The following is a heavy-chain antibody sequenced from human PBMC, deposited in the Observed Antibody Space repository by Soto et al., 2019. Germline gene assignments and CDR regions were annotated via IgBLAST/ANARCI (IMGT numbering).Heavy chain of an antibody. CDR1: GFTFSDYY. CDR2: ISSSSSYK. CDR3: ATRSGRSIVGATRV. J-gene: IGHJ4*02. V-gene: IGHV3-11*03. Sequence: PGGSLRLSCAASGFTFSDYYMSWIRQAPGKGLEWVSYISSSSSYKNYADSVKGRVTISRDNAKKSLYLQMNSLRAEDTAVYYCATRSGRSIVGATRVWGQGTLVTVSS. D-gene: IGHD1-26*01.